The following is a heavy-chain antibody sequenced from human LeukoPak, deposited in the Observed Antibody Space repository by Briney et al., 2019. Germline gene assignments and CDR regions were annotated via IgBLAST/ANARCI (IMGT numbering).Heavy chain of an antibody. Sequence: GASVKVSCKATSYISWVRQAPGQGLEWMGWIGSHAGDTYYAQKFQGRVTVTTDTSSSTAYMELRSLRSDDTAVYYCARDFWNFDDSRGYYRDFDSWGQGTLVTVSS. CDR1: TSY. CDR2: IGSHAGDT. D-gene: IGHD3-22*01. J-gene: IGHJ5*01. CDR3: ARDFWNFDDSRGYYRDFDS. V-gene: IGHV1-18*01.